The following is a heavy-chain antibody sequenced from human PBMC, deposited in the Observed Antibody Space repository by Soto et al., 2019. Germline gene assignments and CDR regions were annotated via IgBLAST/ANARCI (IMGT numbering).Heavy chain of an antibody. J-gene: IGHJ6*03. CDR1: GFTLSGYA. CDR2: ISSNGVGT. D-gene: IGHD6-6*01. Sequence: SLRLSCAASGFTLSGYALDWVRQAPGKGLEYVSGISSNGVGTYYANSVQGRFTISRDNSKNTVYLQMGSLRPEDMAVYYCARRARPDFYYMDVWGKGTTVIVSS. CDR3: ARRARPDFYYMDV. V-gene: IGHV3-64*01.